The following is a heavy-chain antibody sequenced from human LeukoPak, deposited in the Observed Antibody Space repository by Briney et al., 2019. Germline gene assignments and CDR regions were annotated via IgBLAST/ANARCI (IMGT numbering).Heavy chain of an antibody. J-gene: IGHJ6*02. CDR2: INSDGSST. D-gene: IGHD4-17*01. Sequence: GGSLRLSCAASGFTFSSYWMHWVRQAPGKGLVWVSRINSDGSSTGYADSVKGRFTISRDNSKNTLYLQMNSLRAEDTAVYYCAKAGDYVYYYYGMDVWGQGTTVTVSS. CDR3: AKAGDYVYYYYGMDV. V-gene: IGHV3-74*01. CDR1: GFTFSSYW.